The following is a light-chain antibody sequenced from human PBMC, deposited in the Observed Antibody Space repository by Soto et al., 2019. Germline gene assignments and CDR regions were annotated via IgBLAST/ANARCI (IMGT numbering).Light chain of an antibody. J-gene: IGKJ2*01. CDR1: QSLSSN. CDR2: GAS. CDR3: QQYNNWPPRYT. Sequence: EIVMTQSPATLSVSPGERATLSCRASQSLSSNLAWYQQKPGQAPRLLMYGASTRATGIPARFSGSGSGTEFTLTISSLQSEDFAVYYCQQYNNWPPRYTFGQGTKLEIK. V-gene: IGKV3-15*01.